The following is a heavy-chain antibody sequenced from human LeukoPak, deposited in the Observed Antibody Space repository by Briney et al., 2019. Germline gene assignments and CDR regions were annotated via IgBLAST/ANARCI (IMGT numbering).Heavy chain of an antibody. CDR3: ASTGVTGTTSPNAFDI. CDR2: IDPSDSYT. D-gene: IGHD1-1*01. V-gene: IGHV5-10-1*01. CDR1: GYSLTSYW. Sequence: GESLKISCKGSGYSLTSYWISWVRQMPGKGLEWMGRIDPSDSYTNYSPSFQGHVTISADKSISTAYLQWSSLKASDTAMYYCASTGVTGTTSPNAFDIWGQGTMVTVSS. J-gene: IGHJ3*02.